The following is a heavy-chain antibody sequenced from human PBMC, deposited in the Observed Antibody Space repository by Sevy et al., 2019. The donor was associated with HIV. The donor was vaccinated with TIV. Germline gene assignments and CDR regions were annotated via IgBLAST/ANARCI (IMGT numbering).Heavy chain of an antibody. Sequence: GGSLRLSCVVSGLTFSSDSMNWVRQAPGKGLEWLAYISSSSRTIYSADSVEGRFTISRDNDKKSVFLQMNNLRDEDSATYYCARDVDTPFVRSFDSWGQGTLVTVSS. V-gene: IGHV3-48*02. J-gene: IGHJ4*02. D-gene: IGHD5-18*01. CDR2: ISSSSRTI. CDR3: ARDVDTPFVRSFDS. CDR1: GLTFSSDS.